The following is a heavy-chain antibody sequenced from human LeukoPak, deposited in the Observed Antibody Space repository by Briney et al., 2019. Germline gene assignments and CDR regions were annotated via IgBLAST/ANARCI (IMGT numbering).Heavy chain of an antibody. V-gene: IGHV3-48*03. D-gene: IGHD3-10*02. Sequence: GGSLRLSCAASGFTFNSYEMNWVRQAPGKGVEWVSYINIGGSAIYYADSVKGRFTISRDNAKNSLYLQMTSLRADDTAIYYCARGVSYVHDWGQGTLVT. J-gene: IGHJ4*02. CDR1: GFTFNSYE. CDR2: INIGGSAI. CDR3: ARGVSYVHD.